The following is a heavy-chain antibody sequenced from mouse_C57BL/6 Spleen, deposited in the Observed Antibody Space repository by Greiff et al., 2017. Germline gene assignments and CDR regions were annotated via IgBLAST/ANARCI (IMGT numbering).Heavy chain of an antibody. CDR2: IYPRSGNT. J-gene: IGHJ4*01. CDR3: ARDSIYYGSSPYAMDY. D-gene: IGHD1-1*01. V-gene: IGHV1-81*01. Sequence: VQLQQSGAELARPGASVKLSCKASGYTFTSYSISWVKQRTGQGLEWIGEIYPRSGNTYYNEKFKGKATLTADKSSSTAYMELRSLTSEDSAVYFCARDSIYYGSSPYAMDYWGQGTSVTVSS. CDR1: GYTFTSYS.